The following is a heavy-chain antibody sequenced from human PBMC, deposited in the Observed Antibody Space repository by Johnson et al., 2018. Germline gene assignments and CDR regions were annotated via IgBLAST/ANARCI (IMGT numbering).Heavy chain of an antibody. Sequence: QVQLQQWGAGLVKPSETLSLTCAVYGGSFSGYYWSWIRQPPGKGLEWLGETNNSGSSNYNPSLKSRVTISVDTSKKQFSLTLSCVTAADTAIYYCAGVDYSGADYDAFDIWGQGTMVTVSS. D-gene: IGHD1-26*01. V-gene: IGHV4-34*01. CDR2: TNNSGSS. J-gene: IGHJ3*02. CDR1: GGSFSGYY. CDR3: AGVDYSGADYDAFDI.